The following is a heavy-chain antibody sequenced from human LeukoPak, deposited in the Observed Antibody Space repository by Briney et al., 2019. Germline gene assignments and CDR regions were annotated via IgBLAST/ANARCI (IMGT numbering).Heavy chain of an antibody. CDR1: GGSFSGYY. CDR3: ASLTPYGKYYYYYYMDV. J-gene: IGHJ6*03. V-gene: IGHV4-34*01. D-gene: IGHD4-17*01. CDR2: INHSGST. Sequence: SETLSLTCAVYGGSFSGYYWSWIRQPPGKGLEWIGEINHSGSTNYSPSLKSRVTISVDTSKNQFSLKLSSVTAADTAVYYCASLTPYGKYYYYYYMDVWGKGTTVTVSS.